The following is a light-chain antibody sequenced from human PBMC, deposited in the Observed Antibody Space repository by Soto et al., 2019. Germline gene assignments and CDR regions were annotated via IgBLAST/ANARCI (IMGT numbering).Light chain of an antibody. Sequence: EVVLTQSPGTLSLSPGERATLSCRARQSVSNKYLAWYQQKPGQAPRLLIFGSSDRATGIPDRFTGSGSGTDVTLTISRLEPEDFAVYYCQQYGSSPPYTFGQGTKLEIK. CDR2: GSS. CDR3: QQYGSSPPYT. CDR1: QSVSNKY. V-gene: IGKV3-20*01. J-gene: IGKJ2*01.